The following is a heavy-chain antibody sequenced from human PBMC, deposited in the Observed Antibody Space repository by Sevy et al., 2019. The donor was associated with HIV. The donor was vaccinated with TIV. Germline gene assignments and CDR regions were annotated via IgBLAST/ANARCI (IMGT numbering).Heavy chain of an antibody. D-gene: IGHD1-20*01. J-gene: IGHJ6*02. CDR2: ISGSGGST. Sequence: GGSLRLSCAASGFTFSSYAMSWVRQAPGKGLEWVAAISGSGGSTYYADSVKGRFTISRDNSKNTLYLQMNSLRAEDTVVYYCAKDSGNNRNDPSMDVWGQGTTVTVSS. CDR1: GFTFSSYA. CDR3: AKDSGNNRNDPSMDV. V-gene: IGHV3-23*01.